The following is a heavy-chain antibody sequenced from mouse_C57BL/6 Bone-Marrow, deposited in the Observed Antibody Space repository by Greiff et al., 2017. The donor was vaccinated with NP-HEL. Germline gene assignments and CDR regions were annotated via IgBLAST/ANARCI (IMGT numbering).Heavy chain of an antibody. J-gene: IGHJ1*03. CDR3: ARRDDGYYVDWYFDV. D-gene: IGHD2-3*01. CDR1: GYTFTDYY. V-gene: IGHV1-75*01. CDR2: IFPGSGST. Sequence: VKLMESGPELVKPGASVKISCKASGYTFTDYYINWVKQRPGQGLEWIGWIFPGSGSTYYNEKFKGKATLTVDKSSSTAYMLLSSLTSEDSAVYFCARRDDGYYVDWYFDVWGTGTTVTVSS.